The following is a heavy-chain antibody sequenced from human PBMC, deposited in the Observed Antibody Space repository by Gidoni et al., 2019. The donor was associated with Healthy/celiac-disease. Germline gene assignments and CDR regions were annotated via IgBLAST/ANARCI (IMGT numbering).Heavy chain of an antibody. V-gene: IGHV4-31*03. Sequence: QLQLQESGPGLVKPSQTLSLACTVSGGSISSGGYYWSWIRQHPGKGLEWIGYIYYSGSTYYTPSPKSRLTFSVDTSKNQVSLKLSSVTAADTAVYYCAREGLVGGHWFDPWGQGTMVTVSS. D-gene: IGHD1-26*01. CDR3: AREGLVGGHWFDP. CDR1: GGSISSGGYY. CDR2: IYYSGST. J-gene: IGHJ5*02.